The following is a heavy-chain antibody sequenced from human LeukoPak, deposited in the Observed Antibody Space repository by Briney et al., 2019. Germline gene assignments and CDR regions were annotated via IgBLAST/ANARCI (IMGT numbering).Heavy chain of an antibody. CDR3: ARYSGYRVSGGNYYGMDV. Sequence: GGSLRLSCAASGFTFSSYEMNWVRQAPGKGLEWVLYISSSGSTICYADSVKGRFTISRDNAKNSLYLQMNSLRAEDTAVYYCARYSGYRVSGGNYYGMDVWGQGTTVTVSS. CDR2: ISSSGSTI. D-gene: IGHD5-12*01. J-gene: IGHJ6*02. CDR1: GFTFSSYE. V-gene: IGHV3-48*03.